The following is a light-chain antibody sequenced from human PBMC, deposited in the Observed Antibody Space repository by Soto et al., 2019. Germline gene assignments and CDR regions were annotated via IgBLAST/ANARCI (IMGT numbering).Light chain of an antibody. CDR2: DAS. Sequence: DIQMTQSPSTLSASVGDRVTITCRASESINDYLAWYQQKPGKAPKLLIYDASSLESGVPSRFSGSGSGTEFTLTISSLQPDDFATYYCQQYNSYSTFGQGTKLEIK. J-gene: IGKJ2*01. V-gene: IGKV1-5*01. CDR3: QQYNSYST. CDR1: ESINDY.